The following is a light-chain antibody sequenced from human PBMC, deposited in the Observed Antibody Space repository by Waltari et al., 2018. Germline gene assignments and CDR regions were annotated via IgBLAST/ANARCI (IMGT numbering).Light chain of an antibody. CDR2: RTT. V-gene: IGLV8-61*01. Sequence: QTVVTQEPSCSVSPGGTVTLTCGLSSGSGPTSYFPSWYQKTPCQSTRPLIYRTTTRSAGGPVQFSGSSLGNKAALTITWAQADDESDYYCLLYLGSGGWVFGGGTKLTFL. CDR1: SGSGPTSYF. J-gene: IGLJ3*02. CDR3: LLYLGSGGWV.